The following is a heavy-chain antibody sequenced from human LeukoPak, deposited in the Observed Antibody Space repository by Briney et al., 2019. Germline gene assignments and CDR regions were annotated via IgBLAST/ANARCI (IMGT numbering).Heavy chain of an antibody. Sequence: GGPLRLSCAASGITFSSYSMNWVRQAPGKGLEWVSSISSSSSYMYYADSVKGRFTISRDNAKNSLYLQMNSLRAEDTAVYYCARDQSIVATAHFDYWGQGTLVTVSS. CDR1: GITFSSYS. V-gene: IGHV3-21*01. J-gene: IGHJ4*02. CDR2: ISSSSSYM. CDR3: ARDQSIVATAHFDY. D-gene: IGHD5-12*01.